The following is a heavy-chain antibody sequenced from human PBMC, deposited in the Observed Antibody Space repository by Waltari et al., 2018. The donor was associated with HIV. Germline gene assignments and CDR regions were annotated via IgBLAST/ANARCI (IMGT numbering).Heavy chain of an antibody. CDR1: GFTFSIYA. CDR3: AKDNRDPLGTLWY. D-gene: IGHD2-21*01. CDR2: ISGSGGST. J-gene: IGHJ4*02. Sequence: EVQLLESGGGLVQPGGSLRLSCAASGFTFSIYAMSWVRQAPGKGLEWVSFISGSGGSTYYADSVKGRFTISRDNSKNTLYLQMNSLRAEDTAVYYCAKDNRDPLGTLWYWGQGTLVTVSS. V-gene: IGHV3-23*01.